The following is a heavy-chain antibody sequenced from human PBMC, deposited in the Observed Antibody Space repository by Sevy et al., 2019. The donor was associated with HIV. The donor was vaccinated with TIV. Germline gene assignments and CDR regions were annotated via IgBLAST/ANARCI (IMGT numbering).Heavy chain of an antibody. CDR2: INWNGGST. D-gene: IGHD1-1*01. CDR1: GFTFDDYG. Sequence: GGSLRLSCAASGFTFDDYGMSWVRQAPGKGQEWVSGINWNGGSTGYADSVKGRFTISRDNAKNSLYLQMNSLRAEDTALYYCARGYPPGDAFDIWGQGTIVTVSS. J-gene: IGHJ3*02. CDR3: ARGYPPGDAFDI. V-gene: IGHV3-20*04.